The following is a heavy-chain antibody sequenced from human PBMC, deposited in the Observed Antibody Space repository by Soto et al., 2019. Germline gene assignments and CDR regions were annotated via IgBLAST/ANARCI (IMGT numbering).Heavy chain of an antibody. CDR2: IYYSGST. J-gene: IGHJ6*02. D-gene: IGHD3-22*01. Sequence: PSETLSLTCTVSGGSISSGDYYWSWIRQPPGKGLEWIGYIYYSGSTYYNPSLKSRVTISVDTSKNQFSLKLSSVTAADTAVYYCARDLRYDSSGYEGYYYYGMDVWGQGTTVTVSS. CDR3: ARDLRYDSSGYEGYYYYGMDV. V-gene: IGHV4-30-4*01. CDR1: GGSISSGDYY.